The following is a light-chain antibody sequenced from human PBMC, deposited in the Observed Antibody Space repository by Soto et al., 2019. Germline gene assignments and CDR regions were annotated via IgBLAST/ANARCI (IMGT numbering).Light chain of an antibody. CDR2: DDS. V-gene: IGLV3-21*02. Sequence: SYELTQPPSVSVAPGQTARITCGGNNIGSKSVHWYQQKPRQAPVLVVYDDSDRPSGIPERFSGSNSGNTATLTISRVEAGDEADYYCQVWDSSSDHPLYVFGTGTKLTVL. J-gene: IGLJ1*01. CDR1: NIGSKS. CDR3: QVWDSSSDHPLYV.